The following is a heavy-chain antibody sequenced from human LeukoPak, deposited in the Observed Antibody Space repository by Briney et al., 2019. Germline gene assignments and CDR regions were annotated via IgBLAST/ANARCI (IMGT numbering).Heavy chain of an antibody. V-gene: IGHV3-33*08. CDR1: GFTFSSYS. D-gene: IGHD3-10*01. J-gene: IGHJ4*02. CDR3: ARGLYYGSGSYYNDAFY. Sequence: PGGSLRLSCAASGFTFSSYSMNWVRQAPGKGLEWVAVIWYDGSNKYYADSVKGRFTISRDNSKDTLYLQMNSLRAEDTAVYYCARGLYYGSGSYYNDAFYWGQGTLVTVSS. CDR2: IWYDGSNK.